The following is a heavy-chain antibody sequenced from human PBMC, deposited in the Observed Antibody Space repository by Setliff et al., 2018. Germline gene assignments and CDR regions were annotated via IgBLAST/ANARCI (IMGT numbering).Heavy chain of an antibody. Sequence: GGSLRLSCAASGFTFSAHYMDWLRQAPGKGLEWVGRIRNKDNSYTTDTSANIAYMELRSLRSDDTAVYFCARDHKWELPGYKSGMDVWGQGTTVTVSS. V-gene: IGHV3-72*01. CDR3: MDV. D-gene: IGHD1-26*01. J-gene: IGHJ6*02. CDR2: IRNKDNSYTT. CDR1: GFTFSAHY.